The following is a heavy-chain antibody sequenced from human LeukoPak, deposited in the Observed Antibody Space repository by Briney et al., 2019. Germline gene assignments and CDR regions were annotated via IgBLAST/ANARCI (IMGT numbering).Heavy chain of an antibody. CDR2: IYYSGST. CDR1: GGSISSYY. V-gene: IGHV4-59*12. J-gene: IGHJ4*02. Sequence: SETLSLTCTVSGGSISSYYWSWIRQPPGKGLEWVGYIYYSGSTNYNPSLKSRVTISVDTSKNQFSLKLSSVTAADTAVYYCARDPQKRDGYNLRDYWGQGTLVTVSS. CDR3: ARDPQKRDGYNLRDY. D-gene: IGHD5-24*01.